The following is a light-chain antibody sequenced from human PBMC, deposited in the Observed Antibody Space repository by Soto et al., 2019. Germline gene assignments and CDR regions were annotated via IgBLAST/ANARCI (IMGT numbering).Light chain of an antibody. CDR3: QQASSFPWT. J-gene: IGKJ1*01. Sequence: EIQMTQSPAAVSASVGDRVTITCRASQRISTWLAWFQQKPGKAPKLLISAASTLQPGVPSRFSGSGSGTEFTLTISSLQPEDFATYFCQQASSFPWTFGQGTKVDIK. CDR2: AAS. CDR1: QRISTW. V-gene: IGKV1-12*01.